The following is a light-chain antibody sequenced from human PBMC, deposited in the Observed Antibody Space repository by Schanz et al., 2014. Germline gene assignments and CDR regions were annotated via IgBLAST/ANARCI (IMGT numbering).Light chain of an antibody. V-gene: IGLV2-14*01. J-gene: IGLJ3*02. CDR1: TSDVGGYNY. CDR2: DVS. Sequence: QSALTQPASVSGSPGQSITISCTGTTSDVGGYNYVSWYQQHPGKAPKLMIYDVSSRPSGVSYRFSGSKSGNTASLTISGLQAEDEAEYYCSSNVGSNNFQFGGGTKLTVL. CDR3: SSNVGSNNFQ.